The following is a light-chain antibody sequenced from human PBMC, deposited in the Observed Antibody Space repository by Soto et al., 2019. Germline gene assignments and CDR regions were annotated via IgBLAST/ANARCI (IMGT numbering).Light chain of an antibody. CDR2: DVS. Sequence: QSALTQPRSVSGSPGQSVTISCTGTSSDVGVYNYVSWYQQHPGKAPKLMIHDVSKRPSGVPNRFSGSKSGNTASQTTSGLQVEDEADYYCVLDAGSYKVGGGTELTVL. J-gene: IGLJ2*01. CDR1: SSDVGVYNY. V-gene: IGLV2-11*01. CDR3: VLDAGSYK.